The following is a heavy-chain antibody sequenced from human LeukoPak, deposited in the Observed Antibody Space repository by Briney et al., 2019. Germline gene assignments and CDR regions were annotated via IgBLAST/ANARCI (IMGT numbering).Heavy chain of an antibody. V-gene: IGHV3-53*01. J-gene: IGHJ4*02. Sequence: GGSLRLSCAASGFTFSSYAMSWVRQAPGKGLEWVSVIYSGGSTYYADSVKGRFTISRDNSKNTLYLQMNSLRAEDTAVYYCVRDLAESVGFALNYWGQGVLVTVSS. CDR2: IYSGGST. CDR1: GFTFSSYA. D-gene: IGHD3-10*01. CDR3: VRDLAESVGFALNY.